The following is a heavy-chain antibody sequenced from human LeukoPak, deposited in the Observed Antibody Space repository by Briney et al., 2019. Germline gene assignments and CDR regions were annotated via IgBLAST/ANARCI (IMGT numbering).Heavy chain of an antibody. CDR1: GGSFSGYY. Sequence: SETLSLTCAVYGGSFSGYYWSWIRQPPGKGLEWIGEINHSGSTNYNPSLKSRVTISVDTSKNQFSLKLSSVTAADTTVYYCASIGRYSSSGFDYWGQGTLVTVSS. CDR3: ASIGRYSSSGFDY. D-gene: IGHD6-19*01. J-gene: IGHJ4*02. CDR2: INHSGST. V-gene: IGHV4-34*01.